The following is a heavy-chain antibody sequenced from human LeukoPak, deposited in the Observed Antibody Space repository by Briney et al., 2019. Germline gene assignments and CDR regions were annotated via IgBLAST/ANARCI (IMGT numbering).Heavy chain of an antibody. J-gene: IGHJ4*02. CDR1: GDIFTSYW. V-gene: IGHV5-51*01. CDR3: ARRSGARSAAVAADY. D-gene: IGHD6-19*01. Sequence: GESLKISCPDSGDIFTSYWIGWARQMPGKGLEWMGIVYPGDSDTRYSTSFQGQVIISADKSSNTAYLQWSSLKASDTGMYYCARRSGARSAAVAADYWGQGTLVTVSS. CDR2: VYPGDSDT.